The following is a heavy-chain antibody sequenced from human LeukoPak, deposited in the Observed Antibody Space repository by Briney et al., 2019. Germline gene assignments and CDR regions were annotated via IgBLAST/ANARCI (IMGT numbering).Heavy chain of an antibody. D-gene: IGHD3-16*01. CDR2: VNHSGST. CDR1: GGSFSGYY. Sequence: SETLSLTCAVYGGSFSGYYWSWIRQPPGKGLEWIGEVNHSGSTNYNPSLKSRVTISVDTSKNQFSLKLSSVTAADTAVYYCARGILGWFDPWGQGTLVTVSS. CDR3: ARGILGWFDP. J-gene: IGHJ5*02. V-gene: IGHV4-34*01.